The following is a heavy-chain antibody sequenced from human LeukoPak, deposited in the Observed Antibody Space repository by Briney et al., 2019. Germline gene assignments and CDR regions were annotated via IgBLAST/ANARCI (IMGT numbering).Heavy chain of an antibody. CDR2: INPNSGGT. D-gene: IGHD6-6*01. Sequence: ASVKVSCKASGYTFTSYGISWVRQAPGQGLEWMGWINPNSGGTNYAQKFQGRVTMTRDTSISTAYMELSRLRSDDTAVYYCARGSSSGLGYWGQGTLVTVSS. CDR1: GYTFTSYG. J-gene: IGHJ4*02. V-gene: IGHV1-2*02. CDR3: ARGSSSGLGY.